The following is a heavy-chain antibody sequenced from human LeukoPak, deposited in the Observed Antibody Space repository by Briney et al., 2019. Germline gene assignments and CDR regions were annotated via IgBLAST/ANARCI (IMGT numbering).Heavy chain of an antibody. CDR2: IKSKTDGGTT. CDR3: TTDPDTYYYGSGSSYYDYGMDV. CDR1: GFTFSNAW. D-gene: IGHD3-10*01. V-gene: IGHV3-15*01. Sequence: GGSLRLSCAASGFTFSNAWMSWVRQAPGKGLEWVGRIKSKTDGGTTDYAAPVKGRFTISRDDSKNTLYLQMNSLRTEDTAVYYCTTDPDTYYYGSGSSYYDYGMDVWGQGTTVTVSS. J-gene: IGHJ6*02.